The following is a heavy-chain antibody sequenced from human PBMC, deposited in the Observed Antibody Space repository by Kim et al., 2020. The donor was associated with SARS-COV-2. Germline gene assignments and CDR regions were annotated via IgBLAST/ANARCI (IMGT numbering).Heavy chain of an antibody. CDR1: GFTFSSYS. J-gene: IGHJ3*02. V-gene: IGHV3-21*01. CDR3: ARDLWPGPFDI. CDR2: ISSSSSYI. Sequence: GGSLRLSCAASGFTFSSYSMNWVRQAPGKGLEWVSSISSSSSYIYYADSVKGRFTISRDNAKNSLYLQMNSLRAEDTAVYYCARDLWPGPFDIWGQGTMVTVSS. D-gene: IGHD3-10*01.